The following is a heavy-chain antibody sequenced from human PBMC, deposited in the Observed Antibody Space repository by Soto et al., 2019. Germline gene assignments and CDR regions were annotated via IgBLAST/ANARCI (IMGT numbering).Heavy chain of an antibody. V-gene: IGHV3-23*01. J-gene: IGHJ6*02. D-gene: IGHD3-10*01. Sequence: GGSLRLSCAASGFTFSSYAMSWVRQAPGKGLEWVSAISGSGGSTYYADSVKGRFTISRDNSKNTLYLQMNSLRAEDTAVYYCAKDALGSGALNDYYGMDVWGQGTTVTVSS. CDR3: AKDALGSGALNDYYGMDV. CDR1: GFTFSSYA. CDR2: ISGSGGST.